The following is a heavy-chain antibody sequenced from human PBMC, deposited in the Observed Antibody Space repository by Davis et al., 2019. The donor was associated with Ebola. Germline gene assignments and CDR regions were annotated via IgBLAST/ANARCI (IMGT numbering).Heavy chain of an antibody. CDR1: GGSISSSSYY. D-gene: IGHD4-17*01. V-gene: IGHV4-39*07. J-gene: IGHJ4*02. CDR2: INHSGST. Sequence: SETLSLTCTVSGGSISSSSYYWSWIRQPPGKGLEWIGEINHSGSTNYNPSLKSRVTISVDKSKNQFSLKLSSVTAADTAVYYCAREGLGAYGDYPLDYWGQGTLVTVSS. CDR3: AREGLGAYGDYPLDY.